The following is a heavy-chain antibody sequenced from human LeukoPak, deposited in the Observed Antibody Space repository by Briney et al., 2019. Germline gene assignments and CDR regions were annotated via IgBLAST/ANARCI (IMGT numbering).Heavy chain of an antibody. D-gene: IGHD1-26*01. CDR2: VHLSGAT. J-gene: IGHJ4*02. CDR3: TRESGAFSPFGF. V-gene: IGHV4-4*02. CDR1: GGSITTTNW. Sequence: SGTLSLTCAVSGGSITTTNWWSWVRQPPGKGLEWIGEVHLSGATNYNPSLESRVSMSIDKSKNHLSLEVTSATAADTAIYYCTRESGAFSPFGFWGQGTLLTVSS.